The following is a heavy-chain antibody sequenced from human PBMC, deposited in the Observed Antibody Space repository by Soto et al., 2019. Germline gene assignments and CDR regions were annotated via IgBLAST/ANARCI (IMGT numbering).Heavy chain of an antibody. CDR3: AHKLPVTTSAFDI. V-gene: IGHV2-5*01. CDR2: IYWTDDK. J-gene: IGHJ3*02. Sequence: QITLKESGATLVKPTQTLTLTCTFSGFSLNTSGVGVGWVRQPPGRALEWLAVIYWTDDKRYSPSLKSRLSITKDTSKNQVVLTMTNMDPMDTAIFFCAHKLPVTTSAFDIWGQGTMVTVSS. CDR1: GFSLNTSGVG. D-gene: IGHD4-17*01.